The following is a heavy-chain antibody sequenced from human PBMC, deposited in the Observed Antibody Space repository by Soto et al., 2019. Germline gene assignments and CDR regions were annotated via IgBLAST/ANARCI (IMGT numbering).Heavy chain of an antibody. V-gene: IGHV1-18*01. Sequence: AAVKVSCKASGYTFASYAIKWMRQAPGQGLEWMGWISAYNGNTNYAQKLQGRVTMTTDTSTSTAYMELRSLRSDDTAVYYCASYFFSYCGDDYYFCYWGQGTLVTVSA. D-gene: IGHD2-21*02. CDR3: ASYFFSYCGDDYYFCY. J-gene: IGHJ4*02. CDR2: ISAYNGNT. CDR1: GYTFASYA.